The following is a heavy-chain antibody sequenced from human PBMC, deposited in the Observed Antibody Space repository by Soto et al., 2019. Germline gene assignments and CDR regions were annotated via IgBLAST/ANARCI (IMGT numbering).Heavy chain of an antibody. CDR2: ISGSGGST. CDR1: GFTFSSYA. J-gene: IGHJ6*02. CDR3: AKNGWGYYGSGSRYYYYGMDV. D-gene: IGHD3-10*01. V-gene: IGHV3-23*01. Sequence: GSLRLSCAASGFTFSSYAMSWVRQAPGKGLEWVSAISGSGGSTYYADSVKGRFTISRDNSKNTLYLQMNSLRAEDTAVYYCAKNGWGYYGSGSRYYYYGMDVWGQGTTVTVSS.